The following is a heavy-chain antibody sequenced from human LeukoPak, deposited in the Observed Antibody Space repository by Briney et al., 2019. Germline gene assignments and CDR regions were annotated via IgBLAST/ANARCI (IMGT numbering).Heavy chain of an antibody. CDR1: GGPISRYY. J-gene: IGHJ6*03. CDR3: ARVDRGYDYYMDV. Sequence: PSETLSLTCTVSGGPISRYYWSWIRQPPGKGLEGIGYIYYSGSTNYNPSLKSRVTISVDTSKNQFSLKLSSVTAADTAVYYCARVDRGYDYYMDVWGKGTTVTVSS. D-gene: IGHD2-15*01. V-gene: IGHV4-59*01. CDR2: IYYSGST.